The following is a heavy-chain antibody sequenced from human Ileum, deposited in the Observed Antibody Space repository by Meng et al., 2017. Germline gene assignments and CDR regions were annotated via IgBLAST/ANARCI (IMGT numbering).Heavy chain of an antibody. J-gene: IGHJ5*02. V-gene: IGHV4-34*01. CDR1: VCAFSGTC. Sequence: QLVLRQWGAGRCKPSEPLSLAFGVNVCAFSGTCWSWIRQPPGKGLEWIGEIDHSGGTNYNPSLKNRVTISVDTSKTRFSLKLSSVKAADTALYFCARRVGVTPYAYNWLDPWGQGTLVTVSS. CDR3: ARRVGVTPYAYNWLDP. D-gene: IGHD1-26*01. CDR2: IDHSGGT.